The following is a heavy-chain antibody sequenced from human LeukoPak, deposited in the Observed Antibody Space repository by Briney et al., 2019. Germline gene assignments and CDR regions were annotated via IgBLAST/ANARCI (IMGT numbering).Heavy chain of an antibody. D-gene: IGHD3-10*01. Sequence: SETLSLTCAVYGGSFSGYYWSWIRQPPGKGLEGIGEINHSGSTNYHPSLKSRVTISVDTSKNQFSPKLSSVTAADTAVYYCARGRGGSGSYYNRFYYYYGMDVWGQGTTVTVSS. CDR3: ARGRGGSGSYYNRFYYYYGMDV. CDR1: GGSFSGYY. CDR2: INHSGST. J-gene: IGHJ6*02. V-gene: IGHV4-34*01.